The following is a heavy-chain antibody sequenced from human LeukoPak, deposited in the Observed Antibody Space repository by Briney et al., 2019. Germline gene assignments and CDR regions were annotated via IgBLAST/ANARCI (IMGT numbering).Heavy chain of an antibody. CDR1: AFAVSSYS. Sequence: PGGSLRLSCAASAFAVSSYSMNWVRQAPGKGLEWDSYISSSSSYRSYADSVKGRFTISRDNAKDSLYLQMNSLRAEDTAVYYCAREEPSYGSGSLGYWGQGTLVTVSS. V-gene: IGHV3-21*01. CDR3: AREEPSYGSGSLGY. J-gene: IGHJ4*02. CDR2: ISSSSSYR. D-gene: IGHD3-10*01.